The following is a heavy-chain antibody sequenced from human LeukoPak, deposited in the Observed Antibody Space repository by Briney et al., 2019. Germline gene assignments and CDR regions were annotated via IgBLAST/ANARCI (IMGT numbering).Heavy chain of an antibody. D-gene: IGHD2-15*01. Sequence: GGSLRLSCAASGFTFSSYATSWVRQAPGKGLEWVSAISGSGGSTYYADSVKGRFTISRDNSKNTLYLQMNSLRAEDTAVYYCARVRCSGGSCYPFFDFDYWGQGTLVTVSS. CDR1: GFTFSSYA. CDR3: ARVRCSGGSCYPFFDFDY. J-gene: IGHJ4*02. V-gene: IGHV3-23*01. CDR2: ISGSGGST.